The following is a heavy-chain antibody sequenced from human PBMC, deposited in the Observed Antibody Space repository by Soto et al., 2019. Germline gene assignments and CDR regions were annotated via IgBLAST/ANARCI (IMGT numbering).Heavy chain of an antibody. Sequence: PGGSLRLSCAASGFTFSNYAMNWVRQAPGKGLQWVSAINSGGSNTFYTDSVKGRFSISRDNSKNTLFLQMDSLRAEDTAVYYCAKGRYSGSSWGQGTLVTVSS. V-gene: IGHV3-23*01. CDR3: AKGRYSGSS. CDR1: GFTFSNYA. J-gene: IGHJ4*02. D-gene: IGHD1-26*01. CDR2: INSGGSNT.